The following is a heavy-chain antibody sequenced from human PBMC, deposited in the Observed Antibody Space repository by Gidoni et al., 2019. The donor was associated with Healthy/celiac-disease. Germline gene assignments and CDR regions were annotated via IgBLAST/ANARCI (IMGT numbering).Heavy chain of an antibody. Sequence: QVQLVESGGGVVQPGRSLRLSCAASGFTFSSYGLHWVRQAPGKGLEWVAVIWYDGSNKYYADSVKGRFTISRDNSKNTLYLQMNSLRAEDTAVYYCARDEDYDILTGSQGYFDYWGQGTLVTVSS. CDR3: ARDEDYDILTGSQGYFDY. CDR1: GFTFSSYG. CDR2: IWYDGSNK. D-gene: IGHD3-9*01. V-gene: IGHV3-33*01. J-gene: IGHJ4*02.